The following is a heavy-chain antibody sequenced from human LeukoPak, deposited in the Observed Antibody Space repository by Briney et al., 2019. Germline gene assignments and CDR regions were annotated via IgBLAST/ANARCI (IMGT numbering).Heavy chain of an antibody. CDR3: ARSRDDSSGYSD. J-gene: IGHJ4*02. V-gene: IGHV3-7*03. D-gene: IGHD3-22*01. CDR1: GFTFSTYW. CDR2: IKEDGSEK. Sequence: GGSLRLSCAASGFTFSTYWMSWVRQAPGKGLEWVANIKEDGSEKNYVDSVKGRFTISRDNAKDSLYLQMNSLRAEDTAVYYCARSRDDSSGYSDWGQGTLVTVSS.